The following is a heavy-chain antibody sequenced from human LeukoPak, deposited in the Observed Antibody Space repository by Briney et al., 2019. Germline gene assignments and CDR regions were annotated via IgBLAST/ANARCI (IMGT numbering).Heavy chain of an antibody. Sequence: GGSLRLSYAASGFTFSDYYMSWIRQAPGKGPEWVSYISSSGSTIYYADSVKGRFTISRDNAKNSLYLQMNSLRAEDTAVYYCARGVIVVATSHDWFDPWGQGTLVTVSS. CDR3: ARGVIVVATSHDWFDP. V-gene: IGHV3-11*04. J-gene: IGHJ5*02. CDR2: ISSSGSTI. D-gene: IGHD3-22*01. CDR1: GFTFSDYY.